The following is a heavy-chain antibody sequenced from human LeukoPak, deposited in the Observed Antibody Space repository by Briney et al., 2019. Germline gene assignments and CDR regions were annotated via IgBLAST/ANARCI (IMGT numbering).Heavy chain of an antibody. V-gene: IGHV1-24*01. CDR2: FDPEDGET. D-gene: IGHD6-19*01. CDR1: GYTLTELS. Sequence: ASVKVSCKVSGYTLTELSMHWVRQAPGKGLEWMGGFDPEDGETIYAQKFQGRVTMTEDTSTDTAYMELSSLRSEDTAVYYCATAVKEQWPSPGLDYWGQGTLVTVSS. CDR3: ATAVKEQWPSPGLDY. J-gene: IGHJ4*02.